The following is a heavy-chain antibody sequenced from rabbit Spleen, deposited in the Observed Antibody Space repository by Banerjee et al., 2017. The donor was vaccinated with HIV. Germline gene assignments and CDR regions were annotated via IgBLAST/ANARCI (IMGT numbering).Heavy chain of an antibody. CDR3: ARDLVTIIGWNFNL. CDR2: INIVTAKS. V-gene: IGHV1S45*01. J-gene: IGHJ4*01. Sequence: QEHLVESGGGLVQPEGSLKLSCTASGFSFSNKAVMCWVRQAPGKGLEWIACINIVTAKSVYATWAKGRFMMSRTSSTTVTLQMTSLTAADTARYFCARDLVTIIGWNFNLWGPGTLVTVS. D-gene: IGHD4-1*01. CDR1: GFSFSNKAV.